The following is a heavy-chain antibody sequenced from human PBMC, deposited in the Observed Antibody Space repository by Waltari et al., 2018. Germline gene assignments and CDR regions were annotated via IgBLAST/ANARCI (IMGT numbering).Heavy chain of an antibody. CDR2: VYFTGT. CDR3: ARGRYWSSYLEGIFDS. CDR1: GGSVSSDNYY. Sequence: QMQLQESGPELLKPSETLSLTCSVSGGSVSSDNYYGGWIRQPPGKGLEWIGSVYFTGTYYNPSLNSRVTISSDTSKNHLSLKLTSVIAADTAVYYCARGRYWSSYLEGIFDSWGQGTLVTVSS. V-gene: IGHV4-39*07. D-gene: IGHD2-2*01. J-gene: IGHJ4*02.